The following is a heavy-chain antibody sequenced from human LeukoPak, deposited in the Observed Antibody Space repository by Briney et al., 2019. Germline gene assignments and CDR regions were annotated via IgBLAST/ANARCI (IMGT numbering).Heavy chain of an antibody. Sequence: PGGSLRLSCAASGFTLSSYWMTWVRQAPGKGLEWVANIKQDGSETYYVDSVKGRFTISRDNAKNSLYLQMNSLRAEDTAVYYCARDGLFWYVYWGQGTLVTASS. V-gene: IGHV3-7*01. J-gene: IGHJ4*02. CDR1: GFTLSSYW. CDR2: IKQDGSET. CDR3: ARDGLFWYVY. D-gene: IGHD2-8*02.